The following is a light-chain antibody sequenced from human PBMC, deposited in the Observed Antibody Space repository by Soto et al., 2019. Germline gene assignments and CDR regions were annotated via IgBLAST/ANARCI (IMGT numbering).Light chain of an antibody. Sequence: QSVLTQPASVSGSPGQSITISCTGSSSDVGSYNLVSWYQQHPGKAPNLMIYEVSKRPSGVSNRFSGSKSGNTASLTISGLQAEDEADYYCCSYAGSSWGYAFGTGTKLTVL. CDR1: SSDVGSYNL. J-gene: IGLJ1*01. V-gene: IGLV2-23*02. CDR2: EVS. CDR3: CSYAGSSWGYA.